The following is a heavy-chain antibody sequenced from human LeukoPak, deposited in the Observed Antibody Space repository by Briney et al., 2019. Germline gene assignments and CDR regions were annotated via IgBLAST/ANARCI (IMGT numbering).Heavy chain of an antibody. CDR3: SKYNPYDALDY. D-gene: IGHD1-1*01. J-gene: IGHJ4*02. CDR2: IKNKIDGGTT. Sequence: GWSLRLSCAGSGFTFSQDWMSWVRQVPGKGLEWLGLIKNKIDGGTTDYAVTVKGRFTISRDDSKNTLYLQMNSLKTGDTAVYYCSKYNPYDALDYWGQGTLVTVSS. CDR1: GFTFSQDW. V-gene: IGHV3-15*01.